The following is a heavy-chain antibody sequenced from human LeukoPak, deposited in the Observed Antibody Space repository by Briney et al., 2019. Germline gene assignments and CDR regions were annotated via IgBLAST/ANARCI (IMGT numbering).Heavy chain of an antibody. V-gene: IGHV3-23*01. CDR2: ISGSGGST. D-gene: IGHD6-13*01. CDR3: AKDMASVAADDGAFDY. J-gene: IGHJ4*02. Sequence: GGSLRLSCAASGFTFSSYAMSWVRQAPGKGLEWVSAISGSGGSTYYADSVKGRFTISRDNSKNTLYLQMNSLRAEDTAVYYCAKDMASVAADDGAFDYWGQGTLVTVSS. CDR1: GFTFSSYA.